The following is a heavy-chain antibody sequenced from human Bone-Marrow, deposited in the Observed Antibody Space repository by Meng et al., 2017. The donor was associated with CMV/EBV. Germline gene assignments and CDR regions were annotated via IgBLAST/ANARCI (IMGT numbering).Heavy chain of an antibody. J-gene: IGHJ6*02. D-gene: IGHD2-15*01. CDR2: ISYDGSNK. Sequence: GESLKISCAASGFTFDDYAMHWVRQAPGKGLEWVAVISYDGSNKYYADSVKGRFTISRDNSKNTLYLQMNSLRAEDTAVYYCARVGSTSSAYYYYGMDVWGQGTTATVSS. V-gene: IGHV3-30*04. CDR1: GFTFDDYA. CDR3: ARVGSTSSAYYYYGMDV.